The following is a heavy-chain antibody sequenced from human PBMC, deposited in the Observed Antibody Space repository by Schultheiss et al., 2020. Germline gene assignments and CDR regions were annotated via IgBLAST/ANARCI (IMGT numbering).Heavy chain of an antibody. J-gene: IGHJ6*02. CDR1: GFTFGSYA. CDR2: ISNDGSNK. V-gene: IGHV3-30-3*01. D-gene: IGHD6-6*01. Sequence: GGSLRLSCVASGFTFGSYAMHWVRQAPGKGLEWVAVISNDGSNKYYADSVKGRFTISRDNSKNTLYLQMNSLRAEDTAVYYCARDRDSTPSSHYYYGMDVWGQGTTVTVSS. CDR3: ARDRDSTPSSHYYYGMDV.